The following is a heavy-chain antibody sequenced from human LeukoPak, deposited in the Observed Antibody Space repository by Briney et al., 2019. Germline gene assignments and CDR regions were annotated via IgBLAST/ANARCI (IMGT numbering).Heavy chain of an antibody. CDR1: GRSISSYY. Sequence: SETLSLTCTVSGRSISSYYWSWIRQPPGKGLEWIGYIYYSGSTNYNPSLKSRVTISVETSKNQFSLKLSSVTAADTAVYYCARVTGYMIEDYFDYWGQGTLVTVSS. CDR2: IYYSGST. CDR3: ARVTGYMIEDYFDY. J-gene: IGHJ4*02. V-gene: IGHV4-59*01. D-gene: IGHD3-22*01.